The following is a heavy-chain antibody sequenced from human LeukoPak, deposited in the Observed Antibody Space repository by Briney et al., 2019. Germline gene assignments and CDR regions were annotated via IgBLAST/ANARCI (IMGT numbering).Heavy chain of an antibody. CDR1: GFTFSTYA. J-gene: IGHJ4*02. V-gene: IGHV3-23*01. CDR3: AKDSVLAITHGYFDY. CDR2: ISGSGGST. Sequence: GGSLRLSCAASGFTFSTYAMSWVRQAPGKGLEWVSGISGSGGSTYYADSVKGRFTISRDNSRNTLYLQMNSLRAEDTAVYYCAKDSVLAITHGYFDYWGQGTLVTVSS. D-gene: IGHD1-20*01.